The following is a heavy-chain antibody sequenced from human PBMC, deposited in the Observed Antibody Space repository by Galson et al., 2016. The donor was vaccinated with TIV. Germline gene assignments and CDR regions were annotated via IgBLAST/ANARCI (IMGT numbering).Heavy chain of an antibody. CDR1: GGSMNSGVYY. V-gene: IGHV4-30-4*08. D-gene: IGHD3-16*01. J-gene: IGHJ5*02. CDR2: IYYSEII. CDR3: ARGLRGTSPDANNWFDP. Sequence: TLSLPCSVSGGSMNSGVYYWTWIRQPPGKGLEWIGSIYYSEIIYYNPSLKSRVITSVDTSKNQFSLMVSSVTAADTAVYYCARGLRGTSPDANNWFDPWGQGTLVTVSS.